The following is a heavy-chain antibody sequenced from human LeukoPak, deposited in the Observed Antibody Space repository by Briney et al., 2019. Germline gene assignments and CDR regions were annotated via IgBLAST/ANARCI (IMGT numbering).Heavy chain of an antibody. D-gene: IGHD4-11*01. CDR1: GGSFSGYY. CDR2: INHSGST. J-gene: IGHJ5*02. V-gene: IGHV4-34*01. CDR3: ARDYSNYVWFDP. Sequence: SETLSLTCAVYGGSFSGYYWSWIRQPPGKGLEWIGEINHSGSTNYNPSLKSRVTISVDTSKNQFSLKLSSVTAADTAVYYCARDYSNYVWFDPWGRGTLVTVS.